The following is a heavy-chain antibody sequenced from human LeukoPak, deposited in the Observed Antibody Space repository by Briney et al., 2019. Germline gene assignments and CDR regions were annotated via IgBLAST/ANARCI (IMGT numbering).Heavy chain of an antibody. CDR3: AKVDCSRTSCYAGNYYYGMDV. CDR1: GFTFSSYA. CDR2: ISGSGGST. D-gene: IGHD2-2*01. J-gene: IGHJ6*02. V-gene: IGHV3-23*01. Sequence: GGSLRLSCAASGFTFSSYAMNWVRQAPGKGLEWVSAISGSGGSTYYADSVKGRFTISRDNSKNTLYLQMNSLRAEDTAVYYCAKVDCSRTSCYAGNYYYGMDVWGQGTTVTVSS.